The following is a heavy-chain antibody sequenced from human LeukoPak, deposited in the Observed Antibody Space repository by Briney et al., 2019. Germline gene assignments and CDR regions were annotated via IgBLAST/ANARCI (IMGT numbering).Heavy chain of an antibody. CDR2: VWDDGSNK. J-gene: IGHJ3*01. CDR1: GFTLSNYV. Sequence: PGRSLTLSCATSGFTLSNYVMDWVRQAPGKGLEWVAAVWDDGSNKHYADSVKGRFAISRDNSKNTLFLQMNSLRAEDTAVYYCARGGLRHFDRSPFEVWGQGTMVTVSS. V-gene: IGHV3-33*01. CDR3: ARGGLRHFDRSPFEV. D-gene: IGHD3-9*01.